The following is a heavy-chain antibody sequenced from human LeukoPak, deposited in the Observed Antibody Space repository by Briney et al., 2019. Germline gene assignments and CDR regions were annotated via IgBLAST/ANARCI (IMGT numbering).Heavy chain of an antibody. D-gene: IGHD6-19*01. CDR2: IKQDGSEK. J-gene: IGHJ4*02. Sequence: GGSQRLSCTASGFTFSSYWMSWVRQAPGKGLEWVANIKQDGSEKYYVDSVKGRFTISRDNAKNSLFLQMNSLRAEDTAVYYCARDRYSSGCHDYWGQGTLVTVSS. V-gene: IGHV3-7*04. CDR1: GFTFSSYW. CDR3: ARDRYSSGCHDY.